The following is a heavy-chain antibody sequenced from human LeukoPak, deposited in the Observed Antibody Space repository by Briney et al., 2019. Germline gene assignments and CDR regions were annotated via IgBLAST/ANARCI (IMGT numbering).Heavy chain of an antibody. D-gene: IGHD3-16*02. J-gene: IGHJ4*02. Sequence: PGGSLRLSCAASGFTFSAYIMNWVRQAPGKGLEWVSSISSAGSYTYYTDSLKGRFTISRDNSKSTLYLQMNSLRAEDTAVYYCAKDLNVWGNYRPTFDYWGQGTLDTVSS. CDR2: ISSAGSYT. CDR3: AKDLNVWGNYRPTFDY. V-gene: IGHV3-21*01. CDR1: GFTFSAYI.